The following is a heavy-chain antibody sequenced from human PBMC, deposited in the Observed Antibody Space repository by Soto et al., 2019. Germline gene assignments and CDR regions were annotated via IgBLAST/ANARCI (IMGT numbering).Heavy chain of an antibody. Sequence: SETLSLTFSVSGDSVSNVDYSWSWIRQPQGKGLEWIGYIYYIGGPYYNPSLQSRVTISMDTSKNKVSLNLTSVTAADTAVYFCAREPYQDYGDSYCYFALYXLGPGLTFTVS. CDR3: AREPYQDYGDSYCYFALYX. CDR1: GDSVSNVDYS. D-gene: IGHD4-17*01. CDR2: IYYIGGP. J-gene: IGHJ6*02. V-gene: IGHV4-30-4*01.